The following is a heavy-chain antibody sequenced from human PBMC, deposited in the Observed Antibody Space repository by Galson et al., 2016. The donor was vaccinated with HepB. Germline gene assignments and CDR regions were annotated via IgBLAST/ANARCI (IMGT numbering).Heavy chain of an antibody. CDR3: STTAYGDYLVNYYYYYDGMDV. CDR2: INIGPIT. D-gene: IGHD4-17*01. V-gene: IGHV3-53*01. CDR1: GLSASSNY. Sequence: SLRLSCAASGLSASSNYMSWVRQASGKGLEWVSVINIGPITSYDDPVRSRFTTTRDNSENSLYLLMNSLKIEDTAVYYCSTTAYGDYLVNYYYYYDGMDVWGQGTTVTVSS. J-gene: IGHJ6*02.